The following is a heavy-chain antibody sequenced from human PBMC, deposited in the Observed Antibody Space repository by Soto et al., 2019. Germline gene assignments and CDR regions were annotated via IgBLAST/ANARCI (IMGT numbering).Heavy chain of an antibody. CDR3: ARYKSNYYYGMDV. J-gene: IGHJ6*02. CDR2: IYYSRIT. CDR1: GGSISSYY. D-gene: IGHD1-20*01. V-gene: IGHV4-59*01. Sequence: PSETLSLTCTVSGGSISSYYWSWIRQPPGKELEWIGYIYYSRITNYNPSLKSRVTISVDTSKNQFSLKLSSVTAADTAVYYCARYKSNYYYGMDVWGQGTTVTVS.